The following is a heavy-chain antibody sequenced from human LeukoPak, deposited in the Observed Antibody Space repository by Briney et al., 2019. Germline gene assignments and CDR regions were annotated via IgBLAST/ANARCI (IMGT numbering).Heavy chain of an antibody. J-gene: IGHJ5*02. CDR1: GGSLSDYY. V-gene: IGHV4-59*01. CDR2: IYYSGST. D-gene: IGHD3-10*01. CDR3: AEYYYASGSYYNGRFDP. Sequence: SETLSLTCTVSGGSLSDYYWSWIRQLPGRGLEWIGYIYYSGSTNYNPSLKGRVTISLDRSKNQFSLKASSVTAADTAVYYCAEYYYASGSYYNGRFDPWGQGMLVTVSS.